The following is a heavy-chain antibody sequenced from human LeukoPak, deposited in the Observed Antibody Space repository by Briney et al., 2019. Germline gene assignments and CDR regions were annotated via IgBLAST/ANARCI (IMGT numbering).Heavy chain of an antibody. CDR2: ISDSGST. CDR3: ARSHGLY. V-gene: IGHV4-59*01. J-gene: IGHJ4*02. Sequence: SETLSLTCSVSGGSFSNYPWSWIRQSPGKGLEWVVYISDSGSTNYNPSLKSRVTISLDTSKNQFSLKLSSVTTADTSVYYCARSHGLYWDQGILVTVSS. CDR1: GGSFSNYP.